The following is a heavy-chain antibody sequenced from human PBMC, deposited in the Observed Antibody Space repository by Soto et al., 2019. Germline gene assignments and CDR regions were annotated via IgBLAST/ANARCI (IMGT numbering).Heavy chain of an antibody. V-gene: IGHV4-30-2*03. CDR1: GDNISTGGYT. D-gene: IGHD3-22*01. CDR3: ARKPPFGIVVN. Sequence: SETLSLTCDVSGDNISTGGYTWAWIRQPPGEGLEWIGHTYHSGNPYYNPSLKSRVTISVDTSKNQFSLKLSSVTAADTAVYYCARKPPFGIVVNWGQGTLVTVSS. CDR2: TYHSGNP. J-gene: IGHJ4*02.